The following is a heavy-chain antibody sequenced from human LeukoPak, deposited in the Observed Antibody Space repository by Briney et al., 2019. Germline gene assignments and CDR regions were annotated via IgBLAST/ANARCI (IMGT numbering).Heavy chain of an antibody. J-gene: IGHJ6*03. CDR3: ARAKRGYQLLSRFYYYYYMDV. CDR2: ISSSGSTI. Sequence: PGGSLRLSCAASGFTFSSYEMNWVRQAPGKGLEWVSYISSSGSTIYYADSVKGRFTISRDNAKNSLYLQMNSLRAEDTAVYYCARAKRGYQLLSRFYYYYYMDVWGKGTTVTVSS. CDR1: GFTFSSYE. D-gene: IGHD2-2*01. V-gene: IGHV3-48*03.